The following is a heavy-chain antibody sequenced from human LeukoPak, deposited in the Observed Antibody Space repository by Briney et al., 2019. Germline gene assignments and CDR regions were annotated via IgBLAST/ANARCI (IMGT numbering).Heavy chain of an antibody. J-gene: IGHJ3*02. CDR1: GYTFTSYA. D-gene: IGHD6-19*01. V-gene: IGHV1-3*01. CDR3: ARAEQWLLLEAFDI. Sequence: GASVKVSCKASGYTFTSYAMHWVRQAPGQRLEWMGWINAGNGNTKYSQKFRGRVTITRDTSASTAYMELSSLRSEDTAVYYCARAEQWLLLEAFDIWGQGTMVTVSS. CDR2: INAGNGNT.